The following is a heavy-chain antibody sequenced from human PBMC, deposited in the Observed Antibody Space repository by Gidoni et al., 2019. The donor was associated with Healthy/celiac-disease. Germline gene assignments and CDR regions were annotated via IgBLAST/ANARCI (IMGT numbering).Heavy chain of an antibody. Sequence: QVQLVQSGAEVKKPGASVKVSCKVSGYTLTELSMHWVRQAPGKGLEWMGGFAPEDGETIYAQKFQGRVTMTEDTSTDTAYMELSSLRSEDTAVYYCATVSPGSSWTMEGFDYWGQGTLVTVSS. CDR1: GYTLTELS. CDR2: FAPEDGET. J-gene: IGHJ4*02. CDR3: ATVSPGSSWTMEGFDY. V-gene: IGHV1-24*01. D-gene: IGHD6-13*01.